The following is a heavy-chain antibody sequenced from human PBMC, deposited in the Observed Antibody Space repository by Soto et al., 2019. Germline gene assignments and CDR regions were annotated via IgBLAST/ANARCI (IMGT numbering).Heavy chain of an antibody. Sequence: GGSLRLSCAASGFTFSSYAMGWVRQAPGKGLEWVSGIDGSGGDKSFADSVKGRFTISRDNSENMLYLHMYGLRAEDTARYYCAKEIVAAAYAETSPFDFWGQGTLVTVS. V-gene: IGHV3-23*01. D-gene: IGHD2-15*01. CDR3: AKEIVAAAYAETSPFDF. J-gene: IGHJ4*02. CDR2: IDGSGGDK. CDR1: GFTFSSYA.